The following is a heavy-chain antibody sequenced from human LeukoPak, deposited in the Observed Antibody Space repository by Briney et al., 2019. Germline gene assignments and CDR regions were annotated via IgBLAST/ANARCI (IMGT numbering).Heavy chain of an antibody. V-gene: IGHV4-39*01. CDR1: GGSISSSSYY. CDR2: IYYSGST. Sequence: PSETLSLTCTVSGGSISSSSYYWGWIRQPPGEGLEWIGSIYYSGSTYYNPSLKSRVTISVDTSKNQFSLKLSSVTAADTAVYYCARHPRDYGMDVWGQGTTVTVSS. J-gene: IGHJ6*02. CDR3: ARHPRDYGMDV.